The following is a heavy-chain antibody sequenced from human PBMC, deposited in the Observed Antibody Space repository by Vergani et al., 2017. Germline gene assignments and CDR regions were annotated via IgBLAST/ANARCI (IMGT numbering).Heavy chain of an antibody. CDR2: INPNSGGT. J-gene: IGHJ6*03. D-gene: IGHD6-13*01. CDR1: GYTFTGYY. CDR3: AREKQQLVPDLFYYYYYMDV. V-gene: IGHV1-2*02. Sequence: QVQLVQSGAEVKKPGASVKVSCKASGYTFTGYYMHWVRQAPGQGLEWMGWINPNSGGTNYAQKFQGRVTMTRDTSISTAYMELSRLRSDDTAVYYCAREKQQLVPDLFYYYYYMDVWGKGTTVTVSS.